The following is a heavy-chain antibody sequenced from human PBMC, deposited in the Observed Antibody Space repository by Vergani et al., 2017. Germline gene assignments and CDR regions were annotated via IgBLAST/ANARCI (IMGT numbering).Heavy chain of an antibody. V-gene: IGHV4-39*01. Sequence: QVQLQESGPRLVRSSQTLSLTCVVSGGSITSSSYYWGWIRQPPGKGLEWIGNIYHSGGAYYNPSLKGRVTISVDTSKNQFSLEVTSVTAADTAIYFCARTESFILRYFHWALWGQGTLVTVSS. CDR2: IYHSGGA. D-gene: IGHD3-9*01. J-gene: IGHJ4*02. CDR1: GGSITSSSYY. CDR3: ARTESFILRYFHWAL.